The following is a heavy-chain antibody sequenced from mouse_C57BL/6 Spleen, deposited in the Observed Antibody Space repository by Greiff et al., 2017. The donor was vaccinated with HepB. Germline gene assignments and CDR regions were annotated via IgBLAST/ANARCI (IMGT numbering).Heavy chain of an antibody. CDR2: INPSNGGT. CDR3: ARSGYSNYERYYFDY. Sequence: VQLQQPGTELVKPGASVKLSCKASGYTFTSYWMHWVKQRPGQGLEWIGNINPSNGGTNYNEKFKSKATLTVDKSSSTAYMQLSSLTSEDSAVYYCARSGYSNYERYYFDYWGQGTTLTVSS. V-gene: IGHV1-53*01. CDR1: GYTFTSYW. D-gene: IGHD2-5*01. J-gene: IGHJ2*01.